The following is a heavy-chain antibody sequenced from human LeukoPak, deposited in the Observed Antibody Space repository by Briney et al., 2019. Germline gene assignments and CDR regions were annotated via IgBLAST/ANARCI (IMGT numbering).Heavy chain of an antibody. CDR2: INPSGGST. Sequence: ASVKVSFKASGYTFTTYYIHWVRQAPGQGLEWMGIINPSGGSTRYAQKFQGRVTMTRDTSTSTVYMEVSSLRSEDTAVYYCARELGGYDSLWGQGTLVTVPS. D-gene: IGHD5-12*01. CDR3: ARELGGYDSL. J-gene: IGHJ4*02. CDR1: GYTFTTYY. V-gene: IGHV1-46*01.